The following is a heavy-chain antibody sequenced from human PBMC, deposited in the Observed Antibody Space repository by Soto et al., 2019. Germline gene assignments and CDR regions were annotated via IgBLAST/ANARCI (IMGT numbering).Heavy chain of an antibody. V-gene: IGHV4-4*02. Sequence: SETLSLTCAVSGDSMNNNNWWSWVRQSPRKGLEWIAEIYHSGATNYNPSLQSRVTISIDKSEKQFSLKLNSVTAADTAVYYCARAGLGLAFDSWGQGALVTVSS. D-gene: IGHD6-19*01. CDR2: IYHSGAT. J-gene: IGHJ5*01. CDR1: GDSMNNNNW. CDR3: ARAGLGLAFDS.